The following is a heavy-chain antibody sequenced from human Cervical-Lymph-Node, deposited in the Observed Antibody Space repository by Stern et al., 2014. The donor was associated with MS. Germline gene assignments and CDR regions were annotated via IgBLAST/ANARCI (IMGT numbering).Heavy chain of an antibody. V-gene: IGHV1-69*01. J-gene: IGHJ6*02. CDR3: ARDPAVLIQGSYYGMDV. CDR2: ITPLFGTT. Sequence: QVQLVQSGAEVKKPGSSVKVSCKASGGSFSTFAITWVRQDPGQGLEWMSGITPLFGTTNFAHKFQGRVTLTADASTNTVYMELSSLRSDDTAVYYCARDPAVLIQGSYYGMDVWGQGTTVIVS. CDR1: GGSFSTFA. D-gene: IGHD2-21*01.